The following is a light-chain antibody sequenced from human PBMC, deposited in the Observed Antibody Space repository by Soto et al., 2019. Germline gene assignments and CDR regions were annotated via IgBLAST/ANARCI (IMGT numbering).Light chain of an antibody. CDR3: QWDGSSPRYT. J-gene: IGKJ2*01. Sequence: EIALTQSPGTLSFSLGERATLSCRASQSVSSSYLAWYQQKPGQAPRLLIYGASSRAAGIPDRFSGSASRPALPLAITRFEPEDFAVYYCQWDGSSPRYTFGQGTKLEI. V-gene: IGKV3-20*01. CDR2: GAS. CDR1: QSVSSSY.